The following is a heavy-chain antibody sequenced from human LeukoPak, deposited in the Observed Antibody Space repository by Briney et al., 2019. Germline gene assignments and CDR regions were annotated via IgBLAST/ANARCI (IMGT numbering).Heavy chain of an antibody. Sequence: GGYLRLSCAASGFTFISYWMHWVRQAPGKGLVWVSRSNGYGSSTDFADSVKGRFTISRDNAKNTLYLQMNSLRAEDTAVYYCARDAPGNTALDYWGQGTLVTVSS. CDR3: ARDAPGNTALDY. CDR1: GFTFISYW. J-gene: IGHJ4*02. D-gene: IGHD5-18*01. V-gene: IGHV3-74*01. CDR2: SNGYGSST.